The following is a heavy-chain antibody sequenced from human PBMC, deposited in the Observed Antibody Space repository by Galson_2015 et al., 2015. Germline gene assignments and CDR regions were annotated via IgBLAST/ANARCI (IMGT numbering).Heavy chain of an antibody. J-gene: IGHJ4*02. CDR2: INSDGSST. CDR3: ARDYGYDILTGYSTDYFDY. Sequence: SLRLSCAASGFTFSSYWMHWVRQAPGKGLVWVSRINSDGSSTSYADSVKGRLTIPRDNAKNTLYLQMNSLRAEDTAVYYCARDYGYDILTGYSTDYFDYWGQGTLVTVSS. V-gene: IGHV3-74*01. CDR1: GFTFSSYW. D-gene: IGHD3-9*01.